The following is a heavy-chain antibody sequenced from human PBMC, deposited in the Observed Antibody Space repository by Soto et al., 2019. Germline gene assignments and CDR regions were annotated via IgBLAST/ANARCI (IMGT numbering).Heavy chain of an antibody. D-gene: IGHD3-22*01. CDR2: IIPIFGTA. V-gene: IGHV1-69*12. CDR3: ARGWSYDSSGYYYYF. CDR1: GGTFSTYA. J-gene: IGHJ4*02. Sequence: QVQLVQSGAEVKKPGSSVKVSCKASGGTFSTYAISWVRQAPGQRLEWMGGIIPIFGTANYAQKFQGRVTIXXDXSXXTAYMELGSLRSEDTAVYYCARGWSYDSSGYYYYFWGQGTLVTVSS.